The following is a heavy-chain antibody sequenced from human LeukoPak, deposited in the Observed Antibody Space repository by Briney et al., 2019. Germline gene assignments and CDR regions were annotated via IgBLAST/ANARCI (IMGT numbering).Heavy chain of an antibody. V-gene: IGHV4-39*01. J-gene: IGHJ4*02. CDR2: IYYSGST. Sequence: SETLSLTCAVYGGSFSSYYWGWIRQPPGKGLEWIGSIYYSGSTYYNPSLKSRVTISVDTSKNQFSLKLSSVTAADTAVYYCARSRIAAADFDYWGQGTLVTVSS. CDR1: GGSFSSYY. CDR3: ARSRIAAADFDY. D-gene: IGHD6-13*01.